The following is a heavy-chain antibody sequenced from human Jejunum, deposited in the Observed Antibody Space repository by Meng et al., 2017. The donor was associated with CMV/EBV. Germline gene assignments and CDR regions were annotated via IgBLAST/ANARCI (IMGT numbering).Heavy chain of an antibody. CDR1: AGSISGYY. V-gene: IGHV4-4*07. CDR2: IYTSGST. D-gene: IGHD1-26*01. CDR3: ARESGSYYWFDP. Sequence: QGPLEESGPGLVKASETLSLTCVVSAGSISGYYWSWIPQPAGKGLEWIGRIYTSGSTHYNPSLKSRLTMSVDLSNNQISLKLRSVTAADTAVYYCARESGSYYWFDPWGQETLVTVSS. J-gene: IGHJ5*02.